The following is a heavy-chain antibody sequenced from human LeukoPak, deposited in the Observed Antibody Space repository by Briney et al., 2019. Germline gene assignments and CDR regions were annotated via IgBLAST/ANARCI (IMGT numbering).Heavy chain of an antibody. V-gene: IGHV4-39*07. Sequence: PSETLSLTCTVSGVSISSYYWSWIRQPPGKGLEWIGSIYYSGSTYYNPSLKSRVTISVDTSKNQFSLKMSSVTAADTAVYYCARTGPYQLLWGSFDYWGQGTLVTVSS. CDR3: ARTGPYQLLWGSFDY. J-gene: IGHJ4*02. CDR2: IYYSGST. CDR1: GVSISSYY. D-gene: IGHD2-2*01.